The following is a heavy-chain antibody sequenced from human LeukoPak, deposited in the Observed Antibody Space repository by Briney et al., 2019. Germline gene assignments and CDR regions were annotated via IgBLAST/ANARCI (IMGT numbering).Heavy chain of an antibody. CDR3: ARDITLIVVRGGDAFDI. D-gene: IGHD3-22*01. Sequence: ASVKVSCKAPGYTFTSYGISWVRQAPGQGLEWMGWISAYNGNTNYAQKLQGRVTMTTDTSTSTAYMELRSLRSDDTAVYYCARDITLIVVRGGDAFDIWGQGTVVTVSS. V-gene: IGHV1-18*01. CDR2: ISAYNGNT. CDR1: GYTFTSYG. J-gene: IGHJ3*02.